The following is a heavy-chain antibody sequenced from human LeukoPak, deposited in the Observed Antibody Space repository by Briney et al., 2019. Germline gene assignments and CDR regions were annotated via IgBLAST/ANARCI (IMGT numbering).Heavy chain of an antibody. CDR1: GGSISSSSYY. CDR3: ARANYDRIVGATALPGY. V-gene: IGHV4-39*01. D-gene: IGHD1-26*01. J-gene: IGHJ4*02. Sequence: SETLSLTCTVSGGSISSSSYYWGWIRQPPGKGLEWIGSIYYSGSTYYNPSLKSRVTISVDTSKNQFSLKLSSVTAADTAVYFCARANYDRIVGATALPGYWGQGTLVTVSS. CDR2: IYYSGST.